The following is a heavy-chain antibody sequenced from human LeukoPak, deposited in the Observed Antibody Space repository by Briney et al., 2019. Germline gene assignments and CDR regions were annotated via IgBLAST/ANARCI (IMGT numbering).Heavy chain of an antibody. J-gene: IGHJ3*02. Sequence: ASVKLSCKASGYTFTSYDINWVRQATGQGLERMGWMNPNSGNTGYAQKFQGRVTMTRDTSISTAYMEPSSLRSEDTAVYYCARLYYDFWSGIHGAFDIWGQGTMVTVSS. CDR1: GYTFTSYD. V-gene: IGHV1-8*01. D-gene: IGHD3-3*01. CDR2: MNPNSGNT. CDR3: ARLYYDFWSGIHGAFDI.